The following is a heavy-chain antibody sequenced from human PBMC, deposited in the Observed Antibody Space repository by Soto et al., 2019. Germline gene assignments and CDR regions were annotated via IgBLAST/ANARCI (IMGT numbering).Heavy chain of an antibody. CDR1: GFTVSSNY. J-gene: IGHJ5*02. V-gene: IGHV3-66*01. CDR3: AREGALPNRFDP. CDR2: IYSGGNT. Sequence: PGGSLRLCCAASGFTVSSNYMSWVRQAPGKGLEWVSVIYSGGNTYYADSVKGRFSISRDTSKNTLYLQMNSLRAEDTAVYYCAREGALPNRFDPWGQGTLVTVSS.